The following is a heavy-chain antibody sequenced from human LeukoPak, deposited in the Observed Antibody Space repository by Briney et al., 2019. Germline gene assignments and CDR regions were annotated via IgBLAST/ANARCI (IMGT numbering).Heavy chain of an antibody. J-gene: IGHJ6*03. CDR2: VHSSGST. D-gene: IGHD6-6*01. V-gene: IGHV4-59*08. CDR3: ARVDRSSGGYYYYMDV. Sequence: SETLSLTCTVSGGSIISYYWSWIRQPPGKGLEWIGYVHSSGSTTYNPSLKSRVTISVDTSKSQFSLKLSSVTAADTAVYYCARVDRSSGGYYYYMDVWGKGTTVTVSS. CDR1: GGSIISYY.